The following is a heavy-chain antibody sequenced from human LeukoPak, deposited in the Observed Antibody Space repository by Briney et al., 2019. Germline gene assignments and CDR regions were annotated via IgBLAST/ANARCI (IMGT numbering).Heavy chain of an antibody. D-gene: IGHD5-12*01. V-gene: IGHV3-74*01. J-gene: IGHJ4*02. Sequence: GGSLRLSCAGSGLTFSTYWMHWVRQAPGGGLVWVSGINTDGSTTSYADSVKGRFTISRDNAKNTLYLQMTSLRAEDTALYYCAKESGYDVDLEYWGQGALVTVSS. CDR2: INTDGSTT. CDR3: AKESGYDVDLEY. CDR1: GLTFSTYW.